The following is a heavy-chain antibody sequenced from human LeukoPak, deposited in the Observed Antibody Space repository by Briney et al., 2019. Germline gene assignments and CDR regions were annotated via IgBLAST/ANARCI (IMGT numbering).Heavy chain of an antibody. CDR1: GGSISSSR. D-gene: IGHD4/OR15-4a*01. CDR2: ITTSSKYI. Sequence: PSETLSLTCTVAGGSISSSRYYWGWIRQPPGKGLEWVSYITTSSKYIYYADSVRGRFTISRDNAKNSLFLQMDSLRADDTAIYYCARSHWPLKYGEYEGIEYWGQGALVTVSS. V-gene: IGHV3-21*01. CDR3: ARSHWPLKYGEYEGIEY. J-gene: IGHJ4*02.